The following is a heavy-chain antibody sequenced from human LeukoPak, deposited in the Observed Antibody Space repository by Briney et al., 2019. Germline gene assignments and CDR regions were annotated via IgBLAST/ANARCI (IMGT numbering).Heavy chain of an antibody. D-gene: IGHD3-10*01. CDR1: GFTFSSYW. Sequence: PGGSLRLSCAASGFTFSSYWMSWVRQAPGKGLEWVANIKQDGSEKYYVDSVKGRFTISRDNAKNSLYLQMNSLRAEDTAVYYCARDSITMVRGVADYWGQGTLVTVSS. CDR2: IKQDGSEK. J-gene: IGHJ4*02. CDR3: ARDSITMVRGVADY. V-gene: IGHV3-7*01.